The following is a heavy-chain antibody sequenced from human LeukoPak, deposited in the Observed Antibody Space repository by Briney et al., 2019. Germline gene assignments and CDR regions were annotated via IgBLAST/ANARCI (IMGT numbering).Heavy chain of an antibody. CDR1: GGTFSSYA. CDR3: ARGGTVLRPNSPYDY. CDR2: IIPIFGTA. Sequence: ASVKVSCKASGGTFSSYAISWVRQAPGQGLEWMGGIIPIFGTANYAQKFQGRVTITADESTSTVYMELSSLRSDDTAVYYCARGGTVLRPNSPYDYWGQGTLVTVSS. D-gene: IGHD4-17*01. J-gene: IGHJ4*02. V-gene: IGHV1-69*13.